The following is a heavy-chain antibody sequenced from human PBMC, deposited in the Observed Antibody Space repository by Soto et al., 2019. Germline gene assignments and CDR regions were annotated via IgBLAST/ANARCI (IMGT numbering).Heavy chain of an antibody. D-gene: IGHD4-17*01. CDR2: IKQDGSEK. J-gene: IGHJ3*02. CDR1: GFTLSNFW. CDR3: LVTTSAFDI. V-gene: IGHV3-7*01. Sequence: EVQLVESGGDLAQPGGSLRLSCAASGFTLSNFWVNWVRQAPGKGLEWVANIKQDGSEKYYVDSVKGRFTISRDNTKNSRFLQMNNLRAEDTAVYYCLVTTSAFDIWGQGTTVTVSS.